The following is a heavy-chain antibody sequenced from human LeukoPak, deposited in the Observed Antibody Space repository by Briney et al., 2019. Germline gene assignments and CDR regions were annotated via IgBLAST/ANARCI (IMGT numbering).Heavy chain of an antibody. J-gene: IGHJ4*02. V-gene: IGHV3-48*03. CDR2: IDSSGSNI. D-gene: IGHD3-22*01. CDR1: GFTFSSYE. Sequence: PGGSLRLSCAASGFTFSSYEMNWVRQAPGKGLEWVSYIDSSGSNIHYADSVKGRFTISRDNAKNSLYLQMNSLRAEDTAVYYCARADRGWQIYWGQGTLVTVSS. CDR3: ARADRGWQIY.